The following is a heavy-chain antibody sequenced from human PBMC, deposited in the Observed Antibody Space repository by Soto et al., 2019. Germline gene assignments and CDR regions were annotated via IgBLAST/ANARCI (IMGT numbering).Heavy chain of an antibody. CDR3: ARRGGVCVTTEGDAFDI. CDR2: IYYSGST. V-gene: IGHV4-59*01. D-gene: IGHD2-21*02. Sequence: SETLSLTCTVSGGSIGSYYWSWIRQPPGKGLEWIGYIYYSGSTNYNPSLKSRVTISVDTSKNQFSLKLSSVTAADTAVYYCARRGGVCVTTEGDAFDIWGQGTMVTVS. J-gene: IGHJ3*02. CDR1: GGSIGSYY.